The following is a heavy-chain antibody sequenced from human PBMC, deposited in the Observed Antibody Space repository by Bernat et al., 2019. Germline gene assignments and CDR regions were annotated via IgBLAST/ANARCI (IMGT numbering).Heavy chain of an antibody. V-gene: IGHV1-69*01. Sequence: QVQLVQPGAEVKKPGSSVKVSCKASGGTFSSYAISWVRQAPGQGLEWMGGIIPIFGTANYAQKFQGRVTITADESTSTAYMELSSLRSEDTAVYYCAIIITMVQVDAFDIWGQGTMVTVSS. D-gene: IGHD3-10*01. CDR2: IIPIFGTA. CDR1: GGTFSSYA. J-gene: IGHJ3*02. CDR3: AIIITMVQVDAFDI.